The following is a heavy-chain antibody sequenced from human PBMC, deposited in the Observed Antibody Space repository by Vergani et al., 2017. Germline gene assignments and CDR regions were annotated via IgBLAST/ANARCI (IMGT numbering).Heavy chain of an antibody. J-gene: IGHJ5*02. CDR2: ISGSGGST. CDR3: ANLQGVVAAPKGGWFDP. V-gene: IGHV3-23*01. CDR1: GFTFSSYA. D-gene: IGHD2-15*01. Sequence: EVQLLESGGGLVQPGGSLRLSCAASGFTFSSYAMSWVRQAPGKGLGWVAAISGSGGSTYYADSVKGRFTTSRENSKNTLYLQMNSLGAEDTAVYYCANLQGVVAAPKGGWFDPWGQGTLVTVSS.